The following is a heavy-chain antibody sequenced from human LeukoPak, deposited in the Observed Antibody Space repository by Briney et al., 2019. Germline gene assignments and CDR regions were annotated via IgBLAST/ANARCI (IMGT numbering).Heavy chain of an antibody. Sequence: GGSLRLSCAASGFTFSSYEMNWVRQAPGKGLEWVSYISSSGSTIYYADSVKGRFTISRDNAKNSLYLQMNSLRAEDTAAYYCARILSMNSYWGQGTLVTVSS. CDR1: GFTFSSYE. D-gene: IGHD2/OR15-2a*01. V-gene: IGHV3-48*03. CDR3: ARILSMNSY. J-gene: IGHJ4*02. CDR2: ISSSGSTI.